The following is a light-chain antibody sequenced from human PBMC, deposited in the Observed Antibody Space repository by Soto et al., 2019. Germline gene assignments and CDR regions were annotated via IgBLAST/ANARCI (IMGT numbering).Light chain of an antibody. CDR1: QNIKNY. J-gene: IGKJ5*01. CDR2: DAS. CDR3: QQYENIPT. Sequence: DIQMTHSPSSLSASVGYRFTITCQAGQNIKNYLNLYQQKPGRAPKLLIYDASNLEAGVPSRLRGSGSGTDFTFTISRMQPEDTATYYCQQYENIPTFGQGTRLEIK. V-gene: IGKV1-33*01.